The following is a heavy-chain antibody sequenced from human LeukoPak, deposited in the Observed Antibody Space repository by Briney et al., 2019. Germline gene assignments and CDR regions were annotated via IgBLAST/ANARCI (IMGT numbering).Heavy chain of an antibody. CDR2: ISYDGSNK. CDR3: AKPLGYCSGGSCYNFDY. V-gene: IGHV3-30*18. J-gene: IGHJ4*02. D-gene: IGHD2-15*01. CDR1: GFTFSSYG. Sequence: PGRSLRLSCAPSGFTFSSYGMHWVRQAPGKGLEWVALISYDGSNKYYADSVKGRFTISRDNSKNTLYLQMNSLRAEDTAVYYCAKPLGYCSGGSCYNFDYWGQGTLVTVSS.